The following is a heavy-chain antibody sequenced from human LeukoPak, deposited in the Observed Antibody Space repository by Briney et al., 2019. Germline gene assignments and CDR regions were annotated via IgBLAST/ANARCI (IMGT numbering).Heavy chain of an antibody. Sequence: GGSLRLSCAASGFTFSSYAMSWVRQAPGKGLEWVSAISGSGGSTYYADSVKGRFTISRDNSKNTLYLQMNSLRAEDTAVYYCASVHYDFWSGYSDYWGQGTLVTVSS. J-gene: IGHJ4*02. V-gene: IGHV3-23*01. CDR1: GFTFSSYA. CDR3: ASVHYDFWSGYSDY. D-gene: IGHD3-3*01. CDR2: ISGSGGST.